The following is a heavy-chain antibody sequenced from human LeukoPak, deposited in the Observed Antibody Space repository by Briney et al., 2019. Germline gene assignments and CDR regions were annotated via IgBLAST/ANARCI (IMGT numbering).Heavy chain of an antibody. D-gene: IGHD1-26*01. CDR1: GGTFSSYA. CDR2: IIPILGIA. CDR3: ARGVGATDYFDY. V-gene: IGHV1-69*04. J-gene: IGHJ4*02. Sequence: GASVKVSCKASGGTFSSYAISWVRQAPGQGLEWMGRIIPILGIANYAQKFQGRVTITADKSTSTAYMELSSLRSEDTAVYYCARGVGATDYFDYWGQGTLVTVSS.